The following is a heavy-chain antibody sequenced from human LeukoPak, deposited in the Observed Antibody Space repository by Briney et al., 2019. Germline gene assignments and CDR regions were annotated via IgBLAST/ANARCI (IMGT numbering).Heavy chain of an antibody. V-gene: IGHV4-38-2*02. D-gene: IGHD6-6*01. Sequence: SETLSLTCTVSGYSISSGYYWGRIRQPPGKGLEWIGSIYHSGSTYYNPSLKSRVTISVDTSKNQFSLKLSSVTAADTAVYYCARGPLSSYDYWGQGTLVTVSS. CDR2: IYHSGST. CDR1: GYSISSGYY. CDR3: ARGPLSSYDY. J-gene: IGHJ4*02.